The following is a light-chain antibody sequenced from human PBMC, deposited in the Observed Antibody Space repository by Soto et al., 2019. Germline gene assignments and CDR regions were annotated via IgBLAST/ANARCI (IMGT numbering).Light chain of an antibody. J-gene: IGKJ5*01. V-gene: IGKV3D-20*01. CDR1: ESVTDY. CDR3: QQYGSSPIT. Sequence: EIGLTQSPATLSLSTGERGTLSCRASESVTDYLAWYQMKAGLAPRLLIHDASTRASGIPDRFRGSKSGTDFTLTIRGLEPEDAALYYCQQYGSSPITFGQGTRLENK. CDR2: DAS.